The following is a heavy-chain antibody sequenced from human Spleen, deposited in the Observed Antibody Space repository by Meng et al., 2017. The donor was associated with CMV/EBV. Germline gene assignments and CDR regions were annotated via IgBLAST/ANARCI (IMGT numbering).Heavy chain of an antibody. CDR3: ARGGTGYDYGSASYSSTGFLDS. D-gene: IGHD3-3*01. V-gene: IGHV1-69*13. CDR1: ENIFSGYA. Sequence: SVKVSCKDSENIFSGYALNWVRQAPGQGLEWLGWIIPIFGSPKYAQKFQGRVTFTADESTTPAYMELSSLNPGHTAVYYCARGGTGYDYGSASYSSTGFLDSWGQGTLVTVSS. J-gene: IGHJ4*02. CDR2: IIPIFGSP.